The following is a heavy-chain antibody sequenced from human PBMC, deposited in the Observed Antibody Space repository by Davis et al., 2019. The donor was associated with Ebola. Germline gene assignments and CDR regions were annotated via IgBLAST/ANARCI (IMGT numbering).Heavy chain of an antibody. CDR3: ARVNWERWNYWGYYYYYMDV. Sequence: SETLSLTCTVSGGSISTSSYYWGWIRQPPGKGLEWIGSIYYSGSTYYNPSLKSRVTISSDTSRNQFPLKLSSVTAADTAVYYCARVNWERWNYWGYYYYYMDVWGKGTTVTVSS. CDR1: GGSISTSSYY. J-gene: IGHJ6*03. D-gene: IGHD1-7*01. CDR2: IYYSGST. V-gene: IGHV4-39*06.